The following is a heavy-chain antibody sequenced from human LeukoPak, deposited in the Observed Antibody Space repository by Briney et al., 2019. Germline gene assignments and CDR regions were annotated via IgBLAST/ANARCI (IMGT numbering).Heavy chain of an antibody. CDR1: GYTFTGYY. D-gene: IGHD6-19*01. J-gene: IGHJ6*03. CDR2: INPNSGGT. CDR3: ARDLRAVADIYYYYYMDV. V-gene: IGHV1-2*02. Sequence: ASVKVSCKASGYTFTGYYMHWVRQAPGQGLEWMGWINPNSGGTNYAQKFQGRVTMTRDTSISTAYMDLSRLRSDDTAVYYCARDLRAVADIYYYYYMDVWGKGTTVTVSS.